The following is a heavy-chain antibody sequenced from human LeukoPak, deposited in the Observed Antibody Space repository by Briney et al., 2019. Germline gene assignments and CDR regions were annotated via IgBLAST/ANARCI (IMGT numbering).Heavy chain of an antibody. Sequence: SETLSLTCNISGVSVSTSHWNWIRQRPGKGLEWIGCLSYTGKTDYNPSLKSRVSISLGSSNNHFSLKLTSVTAADTAVYYCSEGYFEPFDHWGQGILVTVSS. D-gene: IGHD2/OR15-2a*01. CDR2: LSYTGKT. CDR1: GVSVSTSH. J-gene: IGHJ4*02. CDR3: SEGYFEPFDH. V-gene: IGHV4-59*02.